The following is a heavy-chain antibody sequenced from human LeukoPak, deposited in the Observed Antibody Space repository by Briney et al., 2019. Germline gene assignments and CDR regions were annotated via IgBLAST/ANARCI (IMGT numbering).Heavy chain of an antibody. CDR3: ARHKGLEY. CDR1: GFTFSSFW. D-gene: IGHD2/OR15-2a*01. Sequence: GGSLRLSCAASGFTFSSFWMTWVRQAPGKGLEWVANMNQDGRRKYYMDSVKGRFTISRDNAKNSLFLQLNSLRAEDTAVYYCARHKGLEYWGRGTRVTVSS. CDR2: MNQDGRRK. J-gene: IGHJ4*02. V-gene: IGHV3-7*01.